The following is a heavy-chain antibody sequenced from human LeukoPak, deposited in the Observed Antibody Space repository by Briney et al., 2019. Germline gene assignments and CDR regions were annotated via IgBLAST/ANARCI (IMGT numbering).Heavy chain of an antibody. J-gene: IGHJ6*03. Sequence: GGSLRLSCAASGFTFSSYSMNWVRQAPGKGLEWVSYISSSSSTIYYADSVKGRFTISRDNAKNSLYLQMNSLRAEDTAVYYCARTRKAMVRGVINYYYYYMDVWGKGTTVTVSS. CDR1: GFTFSSYS. D-gene: IGHD3-10*01. V-gene: IGHV3-48*01. CDR3: ARTRKAMVRGVINYYYYYMDV. CDR2: ISSSSSTI.